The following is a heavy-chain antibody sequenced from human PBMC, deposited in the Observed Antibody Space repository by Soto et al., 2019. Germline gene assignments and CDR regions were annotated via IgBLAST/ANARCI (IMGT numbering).Heavy chain of an antibody. Sequence: GASLKVCCKASGDTFTSYDINWVRQATGQGLEWMGWMNPNSGNTGYAQKFQGRVTMTRNTSISTAYMELSSLRSEDAAVYYCARGGGGVLWSGAFDIWGQGTMVTVSS. V-gene: IGHV1-8*01. D-gene: IGHD3-3*01. CDR3: ARGGGGVLWSGAFDI. CDR2: MNPNSGNT. CDR1: GDTFTSYD. J-gene: IGHJ3*02.